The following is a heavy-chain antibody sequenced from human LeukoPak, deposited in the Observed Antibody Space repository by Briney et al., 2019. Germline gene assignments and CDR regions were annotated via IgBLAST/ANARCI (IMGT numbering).Heavy chain of an antibody. CDR3: ARDNSGWYHWFDP. J-gene: IGHJ5*02. Sequence: ASVKVSCKASGYTFTSYDIHWVRQATGQGLEWMGRMNPNSGNTDYAQNFQGRLTITRNTSISTAYMELSSLRSEDTAVYYCARDNSGWYHWFDPWGQGTLVTVSS. CDR2: MNPNSGNT. D-gene: IGHD6-19*01. CDR1: GYTFTSYD. V-gene: IGHV1-8*03.